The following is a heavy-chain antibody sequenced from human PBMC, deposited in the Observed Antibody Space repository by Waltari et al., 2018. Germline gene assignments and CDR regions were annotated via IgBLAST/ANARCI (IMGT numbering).Heavy chain of an antibody. CDR3: GIAALDYYYYGMDV. Sequence: QVQLVQSGAEVKKPGSSVKVSCKASGGTFSSYAISWVRQAPGQGLGWMGGIIPILGTANYAKKFQGRVTSTADESSSTAYMELSSLRSEDTAVYYCGIAALDYYYYGMDVWGQGTTVTVSS. V-gene: IGHV1-69*12. CDR1: GGTFSSYA. J-gene: IGHJ6*02. D-gene: IGHD6-6*01. CDR2: IIPILGTA.